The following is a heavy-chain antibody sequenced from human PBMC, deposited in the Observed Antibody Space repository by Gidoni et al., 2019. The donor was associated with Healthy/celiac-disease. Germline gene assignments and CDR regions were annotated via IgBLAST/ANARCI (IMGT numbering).Heavy chain of an antibody. CDR2: INHSGST. D-gene: IGHD5-18*01. CDR1: GGSFSGYY. Sequence: QVQLQQWGAGLLKPSETLSLTCAVYGGSFSGYYWSWIRQPPGKGLEWMGEINHSGSTNYNPSLKSRVTISVDTSKNQFSLKLSSVTAADTAVYYWARGPGYWNSYGLRGRWFDPWGQGTLVTVSS. J-gene: IGHJ5*02. CDR3: ARGPGYWNSYGLRGRWFDP. V-gene: IGHV4-34*01.